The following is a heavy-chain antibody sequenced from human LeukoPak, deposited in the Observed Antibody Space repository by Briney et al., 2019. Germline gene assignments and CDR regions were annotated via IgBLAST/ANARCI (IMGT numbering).Heavy chain of an antibody. CDR3: AKEHCSGGSCYPQEDP. J-gene: IGHJ5*02. V-gene: IGHV3-23*01. CDR1: GFTFSSYA. CDR2: ISGSGGST. D-gene: IGHD2-15*01. Sequence: GGSLRLSCAASGFTFSSYAMSWVRQAPGKGLEWVSAISGSGGSTYYADSVKGRFTISRDNSKNPLYLQMNSLRAEDTAVYYCAKEHCSGGSCYPQEDPWGQGTLVTVSS.